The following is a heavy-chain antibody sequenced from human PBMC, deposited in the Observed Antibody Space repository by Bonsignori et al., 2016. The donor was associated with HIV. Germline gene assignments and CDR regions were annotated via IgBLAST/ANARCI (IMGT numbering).Heavy chain of an antibody. V-gene: IGHV1-18*01. J-gene: IGHJ6*03. CDR2: ISAYNGNT. D-gene: IGHD3-10*01. CDR3: ARSGSGSYLVGYNYYYMDV. Sequence: WVRQAPGQGLEWMGWISAYNGNTNYAQILQGRGTMTTDTSTSTAYMELRSLRSDDTAVYYCARSGSGSYLVGYNYYYMDVWGKGTTVTVSS.